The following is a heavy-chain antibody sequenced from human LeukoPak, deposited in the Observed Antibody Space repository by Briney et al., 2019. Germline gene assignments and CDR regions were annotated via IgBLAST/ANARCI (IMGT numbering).Heavy chain of an antibody. J-gene: IGHJ4*02. CDR2: ITGSGGST. D-gene: IGHD4-17*01. Sequence: GGSLRLSCAASGFTFSNYGLSWVRQAPGKGLEWVSGITGSGGSTYYADSVKGRFTISRDNSKNTLYLQMKSLRAEDTAIYYCAKTGAVKGDYWGQGTLVTVSS. CDR1: GFTFSNYG. V-gene: IGHV3-23*01. CDR3: AKTGAVKGDY.